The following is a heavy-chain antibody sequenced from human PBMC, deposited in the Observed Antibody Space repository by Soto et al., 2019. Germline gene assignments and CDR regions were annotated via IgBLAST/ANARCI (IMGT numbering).Heavy chain of an antibody. CDR3: VSGGCSGGSCYPAGFDY. CDR2: ISWNNGSI. J-gene: IGHJ4*02. D-gene: IGHD2-15*01. CDR1: GFTFDDYA. Sequence: GGSLRLSCAASGFTFDDYAMHWVRQAPGKGLEWVSGISWNNGSIGYAESVKGRFTISRDNAKKSLYLQMNSLRAEDTALYYCVSGGCSGGSCYPAGFDYWGQGTLVTVSS. V-gene: IGHV3-9*01.